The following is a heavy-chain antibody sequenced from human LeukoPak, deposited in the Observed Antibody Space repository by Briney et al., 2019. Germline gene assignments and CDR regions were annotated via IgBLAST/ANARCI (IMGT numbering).Heavy chain of an antibody. D-gene: IGHD1-26*01. CDR2: IYYSGST. J-gene: IGHJ4*02. Sequence: SETLSLTCTVSGGSISSSNYYWGWIRQPPGKGLEWTGSIYYSGSTYYNPSLKSRVTISVDTSKNQFSLKLSSVTAADTAVYYCARLGRGNYLNFDYWGQGTLVTVSS. CDR3: ARLGRGNYLNFDY. CDR1: GGSISSSNYY. V-gene: IGHV4-39*01.